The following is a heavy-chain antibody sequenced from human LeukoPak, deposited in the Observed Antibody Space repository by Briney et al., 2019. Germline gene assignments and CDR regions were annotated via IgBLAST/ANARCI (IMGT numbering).Heavy chain of an antibody. CDR3: AREPHSQYGMDV. CDR2: ISSSSSYI. CDR1: GFTFGDYA. Sequence: PGRSLRLSCTASGFTFGDYAMSWVRQAPGKGLEWVSSISSSSSYIYYADSVKGRFTISRDNAKNSLYLQMNSLRAEDTAVYYCAREPHSQYGMDVWGQGTTVTVSS. D-gene: IGHD2-21*01. V-gene: IGHV3-21*01. J-gene: IGHJ6*02.